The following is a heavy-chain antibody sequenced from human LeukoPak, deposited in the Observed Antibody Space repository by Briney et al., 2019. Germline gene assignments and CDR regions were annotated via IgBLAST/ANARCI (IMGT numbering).Heavy chain of an antibody. D-gene: IGHD6-19*01. CDR3: PTLGSYSGWIDNY. CDR2: ISGSGTKT. Sequence: GGSLRLSCAASGLTFSNYVISWVRQAPGKGLEWVSSISGSGTKTYYADSVKGRFTISRDNSKNMLYLQMNSLRAEDTAVYYCPTLGSYSGWIDNYWGQGTLVTVSS. CDR1: GLTFSNYV. V-gene: IGHV3-23*01. J-gene: IGHJ4*02.